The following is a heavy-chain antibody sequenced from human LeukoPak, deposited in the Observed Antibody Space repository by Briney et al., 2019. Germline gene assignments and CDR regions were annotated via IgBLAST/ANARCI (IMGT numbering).Heavy chain of an antibody. J-gene: IGHJ4*01. CDR3: ARLRRQYSGSLFDY. CDR2: INHSGST. CDR1: GGSFSGYY. Sequence: PSETLSLTCAVYGGSFSGYYWSWIRQPPGKGLEWIGEINHSGSTNYNPSLKSRVTISVDTSKNQFSLKLSSVTVADTAVYYCARLRRQYSGSLFDYWGQGTLVTVSS. V-gene: IGHV4-34*01. D-gene: IGHD1-26*01.